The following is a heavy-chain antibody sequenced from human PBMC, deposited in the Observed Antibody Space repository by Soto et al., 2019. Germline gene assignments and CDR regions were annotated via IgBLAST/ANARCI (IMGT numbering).Heavy chain of an antibody. CDR2: IYYSGST. J-gene: IGHJ4*02. CDR1: GGSISSYY. D-gene: IGHD3-10*01. V-gene: IGHV4-59*01. CDR3: ARDESGSFDY. Sequence: SETLSLTCTVSGGSISSYYWSWIRQPPGKGLEWIGYIYYSGSTNYNPSLKSRVTISVDTSKNQFPLKLSSVTAADTAVYYCARDESGSFDYWGQGTLVTVSS.